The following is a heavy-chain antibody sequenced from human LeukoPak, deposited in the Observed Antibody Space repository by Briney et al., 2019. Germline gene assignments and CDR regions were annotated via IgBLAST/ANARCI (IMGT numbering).Heavy chain of an antibody. J-gene: IGHJ4*02. CDR3: ARVLLWFGELLQYYFDY. CDR1: GYTFTSYG. CDR2: ISAYNGNT. V-gene: IGHV1-18*01. Sequence: ASVKVSCKASGYTFTSYGISWVRQAPGQGLEWMGWISAYNGNTNYAQKLQGRVTMTTDTSTSTAYMELRSLRSDDTAVYYCARVLLWFGELLQYYFDYWGQGTLVTVSS. D-gene: IGHD3-10*01.